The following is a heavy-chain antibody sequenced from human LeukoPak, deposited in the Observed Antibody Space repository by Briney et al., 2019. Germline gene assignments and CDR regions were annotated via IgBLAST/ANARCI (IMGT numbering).Heavy chain of an antibody. CDR3: ATDRGYYTSGSYYLDY. J-gene: IGHJ4*02. CDR2: IRYDGSKK. D-gene: IGHD3-10*01. CDR1: GFTFSSYG. Sequence: GGSLRLSCAASGFTFSSYGMHWVRQAPGRGLEGVGFIRYDGSKKYYGGSVKGRFTMSRDNSKNTLYLQMNSLRAEDTAVYYCATDRGYYTSGSYYLDYWGQGTLVTVSS. V-gene: IGHV3-30*02.